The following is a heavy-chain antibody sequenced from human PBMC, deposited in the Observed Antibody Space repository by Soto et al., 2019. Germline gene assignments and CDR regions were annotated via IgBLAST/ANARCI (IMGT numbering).Heavy chain of an antibody. CDR3: ARGRGDLDY. J-gene: IGHJ4*02. D-gene: IGHD3-10*01. CDR2: INHSGST. CDR1: GGSFSGYY. Sequence: QVQLQQWGAGLLKPSETLSLTCAVYGGSFSGYYWTWIRQPPGKGLEWIGEINHSGSTNYNPSLQSRVIISVDTSKNQVSLKLNSVTATDTAVYYCARGRGDLDYWGQGTLVTVSS. V-gene: IGHV4-34*01.